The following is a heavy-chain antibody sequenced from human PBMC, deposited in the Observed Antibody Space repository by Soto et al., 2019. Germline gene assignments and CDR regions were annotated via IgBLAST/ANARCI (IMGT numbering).Heavy chain of an antibody. CDR1: GGSFSGYY. V-gene: IGHV4-34*01. Sequence: QVQLQQWGAGLLKPSETLSLTCAVYGGSFSGYYWSWIRQPPGKGLEWIGEINHSGSTNYNPSLKSRVTISVDTSKNQFSLKLSSVTAADTAVYCCARTIVVVVGGWFDPWGQGTLVTVSS. CDR3: ARTIVVVVGGWFDP. D-gene: IGHD2-15*01. CDR2: INHSGST. J-gene: IGHJ5*02.